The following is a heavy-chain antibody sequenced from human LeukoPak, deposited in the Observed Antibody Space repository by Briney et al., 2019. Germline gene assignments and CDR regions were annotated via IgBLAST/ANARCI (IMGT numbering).Heavy chain of an antibody. V-gene: IGHV3-7*03. Sequence: PGGSLRLSCAASGFTLSDYWMTWVRQAPGKGLEWVANINQDGSQKYYMGSVKGRFTISRDNSKNTLYLQMNSLRAEDTAVYYCASSGSYSDYFDYWGQGTLVTVSS. CDR2: INQDGSQK. CDR3: ASSGSYSDYFDY. J-gene: IGHJ4*02. D-gene: IGHD1-26*01. CDR1: GFTLSDYW.